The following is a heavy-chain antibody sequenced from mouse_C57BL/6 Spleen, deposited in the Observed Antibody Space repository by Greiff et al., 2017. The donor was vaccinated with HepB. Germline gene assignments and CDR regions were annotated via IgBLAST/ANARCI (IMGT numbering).Heavy chain of an antibody. J-gene: IGHJ1*03. D-gene: IGHD2-4*01. CDR2: ILPGSGRT. V-gene: IGHV1-9*01. Sequence: QVQLQQSGAELMKPGASVKLSCKATGYTFTGYWIEWVKQRPGHGLEWIGEILPGSGRTNYNEKFKGKATFTADTSSNTAYMQLSSLTTEDSAIYYCARESHDYDPFYWYFDVWGTGTTVTVSS. CDR1: GYTFTGYW. CDR3: ARESHDYDPFYWYFDV.